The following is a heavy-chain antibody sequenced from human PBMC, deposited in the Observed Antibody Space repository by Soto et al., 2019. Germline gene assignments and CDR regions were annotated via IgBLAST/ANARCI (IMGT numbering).Heavy chain of an antibody. Sequence: SETLSLTCTVSGGSITNNYWSWIRQFPGKGLEWIGYVYSSGSTKHNPSLKSRVTISVDTAKNQFSLKLSSVTAADTAIYYCARHLPNYYYHYMDVWGKGTTVTVSS. D-gene: IGHD2-8*01. CDR2: VYSSGST. CDR1: GGSITNNY. V-gene: IGHV4-59*08. J-gene: IGHJ6*03. CDR3: ARHLPNYYYHYMDV.